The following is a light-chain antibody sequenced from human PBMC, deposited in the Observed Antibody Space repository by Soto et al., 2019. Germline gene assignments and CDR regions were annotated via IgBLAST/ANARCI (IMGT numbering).Light chain of an antibody. CDR3: QQLNSYPL. CDR1: QGISSA. Sequence: AIQLTQSPSSLSASVGDRVTITCRASQGISSALAWYQQKPGKAPKLLIYDASSLESGVPSRFSGSGSGTDFTLTISSLQPEDFATYYCQQLNSYPLFGPGTKVDIK. J-gene: IGKJ3*01. CDR2: DAS. V-gene: IGKV1-13*02.